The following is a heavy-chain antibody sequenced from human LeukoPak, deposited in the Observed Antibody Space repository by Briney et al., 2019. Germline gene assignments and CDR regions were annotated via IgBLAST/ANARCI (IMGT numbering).Heavy chain of an antibody. CDR2: INPNSGGT. J-gene: IGHJ4*02. Sequence: GASVKVSCKASGYTFTGYYMHWVRQAPGQGLDWMGWINPNSGGTNYAQKFQGRVTMTRDTSISTAYMELSRLRSDDTAVYYCARGHYYYGSGSYYKSDFDYWGQGTLVTVSS. CDR3: ARGHYYYGSGSYYKSDFDY. D-gene: IGHD3-10*01. V-gene: IGHV1-2*02. CDR1: GYTFTGYY.